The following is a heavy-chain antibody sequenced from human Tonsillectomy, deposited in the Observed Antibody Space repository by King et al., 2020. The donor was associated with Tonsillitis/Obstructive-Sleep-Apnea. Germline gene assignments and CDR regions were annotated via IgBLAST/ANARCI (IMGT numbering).Heavy chain of an antibody. CDR1: GFTFSSYA. CDR2: ISYDGSNK. Sequence: VQLVESGGGVVQPGRSLRLSCAASGFTFSSYAMHWVRQAPGKGLEWVAVISYDGSNKYYADSVKGRFTISRNNSKNTLYLQMKSLRAEDTDVYYCARTVYDYIWGSYRERDPSFDYWGQGTLVTVSS. V-gene: IGHV3-30*01. J-gene: IGHJ4*02. CDR3: ARTVYDYIWGSYRERDPSFDY. D-gene: IGHD3-16*02.